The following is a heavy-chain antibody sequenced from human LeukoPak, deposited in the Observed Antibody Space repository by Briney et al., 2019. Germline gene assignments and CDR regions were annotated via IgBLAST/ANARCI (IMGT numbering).Heavy chain of an antibody. CDR3: AYWDRNAFDI. J-gene: IGHJ3*02. V-gene: IGHV1-2*02. Sequence: ASVTVSCKASGYSVTAYYMHWLRQAPGQGREWMGWINPNSSDTSYVQKFQGRVTMTRDTSISTAYMELSRLRSDDTAEYCCAYWDRNAFDIRGQGTMVTVSS. CDR2: INPNSSDT. D-gene: IGHD2-8*02. CDR1: GYSVTAYY.